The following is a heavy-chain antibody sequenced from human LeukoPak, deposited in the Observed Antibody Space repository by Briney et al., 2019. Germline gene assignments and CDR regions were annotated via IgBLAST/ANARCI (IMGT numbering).Heavy chain of an antibody. J-gene: IGHJ4*02. D-gene: IGHD4-11*01. CDR1: GYIFTMSA. CDR3: ASSPTVTRLDY. Sequence: ASVKFSCKTSGYIFTMSALNWVRQAPGQGLEWMGWINPNSGGTNYAQKFQGRVTMTRDTSISTAYMELSRLRSDDTAVYYCASSPTVTRLDYWGQGTLVTVSS. CDR2: INPNSGGT. V-gene: IGHV1-2*02.